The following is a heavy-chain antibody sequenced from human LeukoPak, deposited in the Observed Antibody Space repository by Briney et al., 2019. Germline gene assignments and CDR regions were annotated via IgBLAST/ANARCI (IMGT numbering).Heavy chain of an antibody. CDR3: AEGGSDYGPNDAFDI. J-gene: IGHJ3*02. CDR1: GFTFSTFA. V-gene: IGHV3-23*01. Sequence: GGSLKLSCVASGFTFSTFAMIWVRQPPGKGLEWVSSIFPSGGEIHYADSVRGRFTISRDNSKSILSLQMNSLRAEDTAVHYCAEGGSDYGPNDAFDIWGQGTMVTVSS. D-gene: IGHD4-17*01. CDR2: IFPSGGEI.